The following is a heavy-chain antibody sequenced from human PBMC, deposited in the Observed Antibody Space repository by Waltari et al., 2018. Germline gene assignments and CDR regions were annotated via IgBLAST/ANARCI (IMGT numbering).Heavy chain of an antibody. CDR3: ARSAVHASDI. CDR2: MNTNAGIT. Sequence: QVQILQSGTEVRKPGASVRISCKTSGYIFTDYYINWVRQAPGQGLEFMGVMNTNAGITTSAQKFQGRITLTRDTSTSTVHLDLSSLRSDDTAVYYCARSAVHASDIWGQGSMVTVSS. D-gene: IGHD6-19*01. V-gene: IGHV1-46*01. CDR1: GYIFTDYY. J-gene: IGHJ3*02.